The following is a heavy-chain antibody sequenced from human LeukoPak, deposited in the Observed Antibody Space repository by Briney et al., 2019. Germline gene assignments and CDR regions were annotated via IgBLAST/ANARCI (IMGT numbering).Heavy chain of an antibody. Sequence: GESLKISCQGSGFTFTTHWIGWVRQMPGKGLEWMGIIYPGDSDTKYSPSFQGQVSISAVRSIRTAYLQWTSLKASDTAMYYCARSDYGGNSFDYWGQGTLVTVSS. CDR3: ARSDYGGNSFDY. V-gene: IGHV5-51*01. D-gene: IGHD4-23*01. CDR2: IYPGDSDT. J-gene: IGHJ4*02. CDR1: GFTFTTHW.